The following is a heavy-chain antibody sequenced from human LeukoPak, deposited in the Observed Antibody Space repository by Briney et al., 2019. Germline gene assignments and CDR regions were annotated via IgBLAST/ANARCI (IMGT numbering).Heavy chain of an antibody. CDR2: INPSGGST. V-gene: IGHV1-46*01. D-gene: IGHD3-22*01. Sequence: ASVKVSCKASGYTFTSYYMHWVRQAPGQGLEWMGIINPSGGSTSYAQKFQGRVTMTRDTSTSTVYMELSSLRSEDTAVYYCARSPSRDSSGYYDDDYWGQGTLVTVSS. J-gene: IGHJ4*02. CDR1: GYTFTSYY. CDR3: ARSPSRDSSGYYDDDY.